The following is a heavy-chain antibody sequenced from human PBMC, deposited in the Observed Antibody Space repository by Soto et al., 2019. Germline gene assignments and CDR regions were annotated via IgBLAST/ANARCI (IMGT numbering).Heavy chain of an antibody. J-gene: IGHJ3*02. D-gene: IGHD7-27*01. CDR1: GGTFSSYA. CDR2: IIPILGIA. CDR3: ASSNWGRDGDAFDI. Sequence: ASVKVSCKASGGTFSSYAISWVRQAPGQGLEWMGRIIPILGIANYAQKFQGRVTITADKSTSTAYMELSSLRSEDTAVYYCASSNWGRDGDAFDIWGQGTMVTVSS. V-gene: IGHV1-69*04.